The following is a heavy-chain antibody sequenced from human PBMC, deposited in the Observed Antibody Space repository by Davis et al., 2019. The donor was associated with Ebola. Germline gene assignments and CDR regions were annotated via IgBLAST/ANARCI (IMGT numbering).Heavy chain of an antibody. Sequence: GESLKISCAASGFTFSSYSMNWVRQAPGKGLEWVANIKQDGSEKYYVDSVKGRFTISRDNAKNSLYLQMNSLRAEDAAVYYCARERWLQLSTYYFDYWGQGTLVTVSS. CDR3: ARERWLQLSTYYFDY. V-gene: IGHV3-7*03. J-gene: IGHJ4*02. D-gene: IGHD5-24*01. CDR1: GFTFSSYS. CDR2: IKQDGSEK.